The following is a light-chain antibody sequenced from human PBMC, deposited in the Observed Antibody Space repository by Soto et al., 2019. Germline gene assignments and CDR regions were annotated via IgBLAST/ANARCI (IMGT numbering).Light chain of an antibody. Sequence: QSVLTQPASVSGSPGQSITISCSGTSSDVGSYDHVAWYQQFPGKTPKLTIYEVSHRPSGVSSRFSGSKSGNTASLTISGLQAEDEADYYCIAYTGSSTSYVFGTGTKVTVL. CDR3: IAYTGSSTSYV. J-gene: IGLJ1*01. CDR1: SSDVGSYDH. CDR2: EVS. V-gene: IGLV2-14*01.